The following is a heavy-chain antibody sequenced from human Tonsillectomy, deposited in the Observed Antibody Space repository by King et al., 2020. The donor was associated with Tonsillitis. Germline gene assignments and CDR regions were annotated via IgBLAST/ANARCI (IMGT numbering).Heavy chain of an antibody. CDR2: IGGTGSSA. V-gene: IGHV3-23*04. CDR1: GFTFSTYV. Sequence: DVQLVESGGGLVQPGGSLRLSCAASGFTFSTYVMNWVRQAPGKGLEWVSGIGGTGSSADYADSVKGRFTISRDNSKNTLHLQMNSLRAEDTAVYYCAKRFGDFETYYYYAMDVWGQGTTVTVSS. CDR3: AKRFGDFETYYYYAMDV. D-gene: IGHD3-10*01. J-gene: IGHJ6*02.